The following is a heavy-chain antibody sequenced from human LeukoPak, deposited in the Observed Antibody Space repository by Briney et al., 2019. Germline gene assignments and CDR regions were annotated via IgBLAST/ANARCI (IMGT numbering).Heavy chain of an antibody. CDR1: GYTFTSYG. CDR2: ISAYNGNT. D-gene: IGHD6-19*01. Sequence: ASVKVSCKASGYTFTSYGISGVRQAPGQGLEWMGWISAYNGNTNYAQKLQGRVTMTTDTSTSTAYLGLRSLRSDDTAVYYCARDYELVAGHDAFDIWGQGTMVTVSS. CDR3: ARDYELVAGHDAFDI. V-gene: IGHV1-18*01. J-gene: IGHJ3*02.